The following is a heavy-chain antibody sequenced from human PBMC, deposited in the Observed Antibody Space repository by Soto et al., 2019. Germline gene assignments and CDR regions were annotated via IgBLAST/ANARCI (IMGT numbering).Heavy chain of an antibody. CDR1: GFTFSSYS. Sequence: EVQLVESGGGLVKPGGSLRLSCAASGFTFSSYSMNWVRQAPGKGLEWVSSISSSSSYIYYADSVKGRFTISRDNAKNSLYLQMNSLRAEDTAVYYCARDGSKYSGYDFDYWGQGTLVTVSS. V-gene: IGHV3-21*01. CDR2: ISSSSSYI. D-gene: IGHD5-12*01. J-gene: IGHJ4*02. CDR3: ARDGSKYSGYDFDY.